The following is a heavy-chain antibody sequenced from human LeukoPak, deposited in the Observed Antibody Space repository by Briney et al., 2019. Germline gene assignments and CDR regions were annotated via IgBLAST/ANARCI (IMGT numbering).Heavy chain of an antibody. CDR1: GGSISSGDYY. CDR3: ARVAPYEGSSGWYDLDY. CDR2: INHSGST. D-gene: IGHD6-19*01. V-gene: IGHV4-30-4*08. Sequence: SQTLSLTCTVSGGSISSGDYYWSWIRQPPGKGLEWIGEINHSGSTNYNPSLKSRVTISVDTSKNQFSLKLSSVTAADTAVYYCARVAPYEGSSGWYDLDYWGQGTLVTVSS. J-gene: IGHJ4*02.